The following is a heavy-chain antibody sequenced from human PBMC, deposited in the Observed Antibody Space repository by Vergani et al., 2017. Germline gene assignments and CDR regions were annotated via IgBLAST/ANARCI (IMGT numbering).Heavy chain of an antibody. D-gene: IGHD2-15*01. CDR1: GFTFSSYA. Sequence: VQLVESGGGVVQPGRSLRLSCAASGFTFSSYAMHWVRQAPGKGLEWVSGISWNSGSIGYADSVKGRFTISRDNAKNSLYLQMNSLRAEDTALYYCAKPRGYCSGGSCYGARRWAALDAFDIWGQGKMVTVSS. CDR2: ISWNSGSI. J-gene: IGHJ3*02. V-gene: IGHV3-9*01. CDR3: AKPRGYCSGGSCYGARRWAALDAFDI.